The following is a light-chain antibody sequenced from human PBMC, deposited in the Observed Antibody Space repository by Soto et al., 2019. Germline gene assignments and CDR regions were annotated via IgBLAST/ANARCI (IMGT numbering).Light chain of an antibody. J-gene: IGKJ1*01. CDR1: QSVSSN. V-gene: IGKV3-15*01. Sequence: MTQSPSTLSVSQGERATLSCRASQSVSSNLVWYQQKPGQAPRLLIYGASTRVTGIPARFSGSGSGTEFTLTISRLEPEDSAVYFCQQYKGWPTTFGQGTKVDIK. CDR3: QQYKGWPTT. CDR2: GAS.